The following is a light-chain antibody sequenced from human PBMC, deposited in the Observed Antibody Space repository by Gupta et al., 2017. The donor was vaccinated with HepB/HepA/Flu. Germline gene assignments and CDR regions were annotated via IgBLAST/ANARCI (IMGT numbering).Light chain of an antibody. CDR2: GAS. CDR3: QQKSNCPVT. Sequence: EIVMTQSPATLSLSPGEISTLSCRASQSVSNKLAWYQQKPGQAPRLVMSGASTRATGFPARFSGSGSGTEFTLTISSRQSEDFAVYYCQQKSNCPVTFGRGTKVEIK. J-gene: IGKJ4*01. V-gene: IGKV3-15*01. CDR1: QSVSNK.